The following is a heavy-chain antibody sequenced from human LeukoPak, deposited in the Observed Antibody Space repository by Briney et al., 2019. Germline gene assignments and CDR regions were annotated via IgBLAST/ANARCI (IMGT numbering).Heavy chain of an antibody. CDR2: ISGSGGST. CDR3: ARESAHPLLVVVAAAPGRYFDL. Sequence: PGGSLRLSCAASGFTFSSYAMSWVRKAPGKGLEWVSAISGSGGSTYYADSVKGRFTISRDNSKNTLYLQMNSLRPEDTAVYYCARESAHPLLVVVAAAPGRYFDLWGRGTLVTVSS. V-gene: IGHV3-23*01. D-gene: IGHD2-15*01. J-gene: IGHJ2*01. CDR1: GFTFSSYA.